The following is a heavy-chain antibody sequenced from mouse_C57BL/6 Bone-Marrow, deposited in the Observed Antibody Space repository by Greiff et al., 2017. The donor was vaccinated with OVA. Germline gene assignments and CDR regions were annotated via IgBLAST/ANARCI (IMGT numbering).Heavy chain of an antibody. CDR2: IDPENGDT. CDR3: TGVYGWYFDV. D-gene: IGHD1-1*01. V-gene: IGHV14-4*01. CDR1: GFNIKDDY. J-gene: IGHJ1*03. Sequence: EVQLQQSGAELVRPGASVKLSCTASGFNIKDDYMHWVKQRPEQGLEWIGWIDPENGDTEYASKFQGQATIAADTSSNTAYLQLSSLTSEDTADYYCTGVYGWYFDVWGTGTTVTVSS.